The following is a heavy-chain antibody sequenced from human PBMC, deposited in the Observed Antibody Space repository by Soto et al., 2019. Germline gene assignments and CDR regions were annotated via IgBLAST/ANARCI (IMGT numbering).Heavy chain of an antibody. CDR1: GFTFSSYE. V-gene: IGHV3-48*03. CDR3: VRGLRGYSSGWY. CDR2: IGTSGNNA. Sequence: EVQLVESGGGLVQPGGSLRLSCAASGFTFSSYEINWVRQAPGKGLEWLSYIGTSGNNAFYADSVKGRFTISRDNAKNSVFLQMNSLRAEDTAIYYCVRGLRGYSSGWYGGQGTLVTVSS. D-gene: IGHD6-19*01. J-gene: IGHJ4*02.